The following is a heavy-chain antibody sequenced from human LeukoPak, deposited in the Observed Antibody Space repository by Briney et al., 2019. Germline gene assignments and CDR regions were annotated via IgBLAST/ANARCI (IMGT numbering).Heavy chain of an antibody. J-gene: IGHJ4*02. CDR3: ARVGIAARLEFDY. Sequence: ASVKVSCKASGYTFTGYYMHWVRQAPGQGLEWMGWINPNSGGTNYAQKFQGRVTVTRDTSISTAYMELSRLRSDDTAVYYCARVGIAARLEFDYWGQGTLVTVSS. D-gene: IGHD6-6*01. CDR2: INPNSGGT. V-gene: IGHV1-2*02. CDR1: GYTFTGYY.